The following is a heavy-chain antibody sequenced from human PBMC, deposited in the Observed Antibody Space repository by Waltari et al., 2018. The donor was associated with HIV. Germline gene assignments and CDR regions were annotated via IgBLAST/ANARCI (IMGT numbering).Heavy chain of an antibody. CDR2: INYSGST. Sequence: QVQLQQWGAGLLKASEPLSLTGAVSGGSRSNYYRSRIRQPPGKGLEWIGEINYSGSTNYNPSLKSRVTMSVDTSKKQFSLNLTSVTAADTAVYYCARGRYYNGSPLPLDQWGQGTLVTVSS. CDR3: ARGRYYNGSPLPLDQ. V-gene: IGHV4-34*01. J-gene: IGHJ4*02. D-gene: IGHD3-22*01. CDR1: GGSRSNYY.